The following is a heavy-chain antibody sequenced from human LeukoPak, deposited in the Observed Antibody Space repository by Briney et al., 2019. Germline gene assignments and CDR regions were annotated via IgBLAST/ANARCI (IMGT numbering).Heavy chain of an antibody. Sequence: PGGSLRLSCATSGFTFSSNWMSWVRHAPGRGLEWVANIKPDGSAEYAASVKGRFTVSRDNAKNSLYLQMNSLRAEDTAVYYCAGRLCTNGRCPFDYWGQGTLVTVSS. CDR3: AGRLCTNGRCPFDY. CDR1: GFTFSSNW. J-gene: IGHJ4*02. CDR2: IKPDGSAE. D-gene: IGHD2-8*01. V-gene: IGHV3-7*01.